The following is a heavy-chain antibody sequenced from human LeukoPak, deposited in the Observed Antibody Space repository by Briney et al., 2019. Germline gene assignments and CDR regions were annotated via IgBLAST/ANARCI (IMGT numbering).Heavy chain of an antibody. J-gene: IGHJ3*01. D-gene: IGHD1-1*01. CDR2: ISGDTTYI. CDR3: ARRGTDASFSFFDV. CDR1: GFTFSSYT. Sequence: GGSLRLSCAASGFTFSSYTMHWVRQIPGERPEWVSSISGDTTYIYYADSLKGRFTISRDNTNTSLFLQMNSLRAEDTATYFCARRGTDASFSFFDVWGQGTMVTVSS. V-gene: IGHV3-21*01.